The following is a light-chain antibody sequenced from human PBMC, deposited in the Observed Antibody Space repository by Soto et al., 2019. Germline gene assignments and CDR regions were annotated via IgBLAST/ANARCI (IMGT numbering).Light chain of an antibody. CDR1: SSDVGNYNS. J-gene: IGLJ1*01. CDR3: SSYTTNNTYV. V-gene: IGLV2-14*01. Sequence: QSALTQPASVSGSPGQSITISCTGTSSDVGNYNSVSWYQQHPGKAPKLMIYEVSNRSSGVSNRFSGTKSGNTASLTISGLQGEDEADYYCSSYTTNNTYVFGTGTKLTVL. CDR2: EVS.